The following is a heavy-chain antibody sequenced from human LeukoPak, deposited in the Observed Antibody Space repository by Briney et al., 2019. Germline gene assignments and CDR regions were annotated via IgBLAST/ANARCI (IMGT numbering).Heavy chain of an antibody. CDR1: GGSISSYY. CDR3: AGYYDFWSGLFDY. V-gene: IGHV4-59*01. CDR2: IYYSGST. D-gene: IGHD3-3*01. J-gene: IGHJ4*02. Sequence: SETLSLTCTVSGGSISSYYWGWIRQPPGKGLEWIGYIYYSGSTNYNPSLKSRVTISVDTSKNQFSLKLSSVTAADTAVYYCAGYYDFWSGLFDYWGQGTLVTVSS.